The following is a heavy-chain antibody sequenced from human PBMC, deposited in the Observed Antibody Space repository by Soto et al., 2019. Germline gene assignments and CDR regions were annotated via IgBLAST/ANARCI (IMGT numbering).Heavy chain of an antibody. CDR3: ARGTTYYDFWSGYPTDY. D-gene: IGHD3-3*01. Sequence: ASVKVSWKASGYTFTSYGISWVRQAPGQGLEWMGWISAYNGNTNYAQKLQGRVTMTTDTSTSTAYMELRSLRSDDTAVYYCARGTTYYDFWSGYPTDYWGQGTLVTVSS. V-gene: IGHV1-18*01. CDR2: ISAYNGNT. J-gene: IGHJ4*02. CDR1: GYTFTSYG.